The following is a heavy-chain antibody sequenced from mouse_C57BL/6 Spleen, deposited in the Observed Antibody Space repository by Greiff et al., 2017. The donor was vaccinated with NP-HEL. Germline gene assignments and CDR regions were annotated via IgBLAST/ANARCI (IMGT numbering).Heavy chain of an antibody. CDR3: ARDDGHDWFAY. J-gene: IGHJ3*01. Sequence: DVKLQESGPGLVKPSQSLSLTCSVTGYSITSGYYWNWIRQFPGNKLEWMGYISYDGSNNYNPSLKNRISITRDTSKNQFFLKLNSVTTEDTATYYCARDDGHDWFAYWGQRTLVTVSA. D-gene: IGHD2-2*01. CDR1: GYSITSGYY. V-gene: IGHV3-6*01. CDR2: ISYDGSN.